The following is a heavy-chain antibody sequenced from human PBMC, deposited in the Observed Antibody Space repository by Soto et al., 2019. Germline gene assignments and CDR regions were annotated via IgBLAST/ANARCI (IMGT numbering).Heavy chain of an antibody. Sequence: GGSLRLSCEASGFSFDDYTMHWVRQAPGKGLEWVSLMSWDGGSTYYADSVKGRFTISRDNSKNSLYLQMNSLRTEDTALYYCAKDIVTMVRGVIRGGSDYYYGMDVWGQGTTVTVSS. CDR3: AKDIVTMVRGVIRGGSDYYYGMDV. CDR1: GFSFDDYT. CDR2: MSWDGGST. D-gene: IGHD3-10*01. J-gene: IGHJ6*02. V-gene: IGHV3-43*01.